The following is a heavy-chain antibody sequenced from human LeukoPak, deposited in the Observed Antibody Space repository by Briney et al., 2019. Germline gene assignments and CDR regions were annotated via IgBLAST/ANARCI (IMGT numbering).Heavy chain of an antibody. V-gene: IGHV4-34*01. J-gene: IGHJ6*02. CDR3: ARVRGQGMDV. Sequence: SETLSLTCAVYGGSFSGYYWSWIRQPPGKGLEWIGEINHSGSTNYNPSLKSRVTISVDTSKNQFSLKLSSVTAADTAVYYCARVRGQGMDVWGQGTTVTVSS. CDR2: INHSGST. CDR1: GGSFSGYY.